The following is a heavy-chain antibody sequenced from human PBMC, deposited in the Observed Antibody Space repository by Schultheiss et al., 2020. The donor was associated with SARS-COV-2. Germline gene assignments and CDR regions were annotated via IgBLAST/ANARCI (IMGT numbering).Heavy chain of an antibody. CDR3: AREVLGYGRQFDY. Sequence: SQTLSLTCTVSGGSISTRSYFWGWIRQPPGKGLEWIGAIYYSGTTYDNPSLRSRVTISLDTSNNQFSLRLRSVTAADTAVYYCAREVLGYGRQFDYWGQGTLVTVSS. CDR1: GGSISTRSYF. D-gene: IGHD4-17*01. J-gene: IGHJ4*02. V-gene: IGHV4-39*07. CDR2: IYYSGTT.